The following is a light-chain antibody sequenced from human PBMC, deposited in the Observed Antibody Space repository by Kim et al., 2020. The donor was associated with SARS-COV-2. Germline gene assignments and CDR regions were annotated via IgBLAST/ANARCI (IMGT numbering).Light chain of an antibody. CDR1: QSFSSNY. CDR3: QQFHILPWT. Sequence: ELVLTQSPATLSLSPGERATLSCRASQSFSSNYLAWYQQRPGQAPRLLIYGASNRATGIPDRFSGSGSGTDFSLTISRLEPEDFAVYFCQQFHILPWTFVRGAKVEIK. V-gene: IGKV3-20*01. CDR2: GAS. J-gene: IGKJ1*01.